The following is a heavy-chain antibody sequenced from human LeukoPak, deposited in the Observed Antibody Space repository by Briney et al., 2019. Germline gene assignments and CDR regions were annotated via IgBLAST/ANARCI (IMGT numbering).Heavy chain of an antibody. Sequence: GGSLRLSCAASGFTFSSFWMNWVRQAPGKGLEWVASIKQDGSERYYVDSVRGRFTISRDNAKKSLYLEMNSLRAEDTAVYYCARLHTAMVVDAFDIWGQGTMVTVSS. CDR1: GFTFSSFW. J-gene: IGHJ3*02. V-gene: IGHV3-7*01. CDR2: IKQDGSER. D-gene: IGHD5-18*01. CDR3: ARLHTAMVVDAFDI.